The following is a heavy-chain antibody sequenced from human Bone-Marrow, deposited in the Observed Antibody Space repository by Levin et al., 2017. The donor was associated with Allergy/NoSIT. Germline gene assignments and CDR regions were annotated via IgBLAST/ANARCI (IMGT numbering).Heavy chain of an antibody. Sequence: GASVKVSFAASGLTFNSYWMHWVRQTPGKGLERVSRINSDGSSTDYADSVQGRFTVSRDNAKNTLYLQMNSLRAEDTAVYYCARGWYYFDYWGQGALVTVSS. V-gene: IGHV3-74*01. CDR3: ARGWYYFDY. CDR1: GLTFNSYW. J-gene: IGHJ4*02. CDR2: INSDGSST.